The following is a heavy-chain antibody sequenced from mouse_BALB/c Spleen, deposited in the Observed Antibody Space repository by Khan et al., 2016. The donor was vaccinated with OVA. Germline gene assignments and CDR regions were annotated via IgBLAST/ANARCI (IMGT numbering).Heavy chain of an antibody. CDR1: GYNIKDIY. Sequence: EVQLQQSGAELVKPAASLKLSCTASGYNIKDIYIHWVKQRPEKGLERIRRTDPANGNTKYDPKFQGKATITADTSSNTAYLQLSSLTSEDTAVYYCRISTINAWGQGTNLTGSS. CDR2: TDPANGNT. CDR3: RISTINA. V-gene: IGHV14-3*02. J-gene: IGHJ2*01.